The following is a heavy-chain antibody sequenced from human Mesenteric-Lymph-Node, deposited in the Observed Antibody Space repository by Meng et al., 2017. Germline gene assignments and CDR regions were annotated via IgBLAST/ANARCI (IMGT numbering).Heavy chain of an antibody. V-gene: IGHV1-69*02. J-gene: IGHJ4*02. D-gene: IGHD5-12*01. CDR3: ARNRVLGATSPNYFDY. Sequence: QVQLVKSGAEGMKPGASVQVSCKASGITVSSYTISWVRQAPGQGLEWLGRIIPILGIANYAQKFQGRVTITADKSTSTAYMELSSLRSGDTAVYYCARNRVLGATSPNYFDYWGQGTLVTVSS. CDR1: GITVSSYT. CDR2: IIPILGIA.